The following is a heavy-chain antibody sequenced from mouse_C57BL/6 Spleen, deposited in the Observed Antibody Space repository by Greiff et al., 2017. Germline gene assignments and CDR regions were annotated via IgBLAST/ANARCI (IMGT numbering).Heavy chain of an antibody. D-gene: IGHD4-1*01. CDR1: GYTFTSYG. Sequence: QVQLKQSGAELARPGASVKLSCKASGYTFTSYGISWVKQRTGQGLEWIGEIYPRSGNTYYNEKFKGKATLTADKSSSTAYMELRSLTSEDSAVYFCARSGTGRGGFDYWGQGTTLTVSS. J-gene: IGHJ2*01. CDR3: ARSGTGRGGFDY. V-gene: IGHV1-81*01. CDR2: IYPRSGNT.